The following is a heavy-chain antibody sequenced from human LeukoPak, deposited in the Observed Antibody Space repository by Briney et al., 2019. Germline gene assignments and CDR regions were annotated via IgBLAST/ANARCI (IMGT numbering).Heavy chain of an antibody. V-gene: IGHV1-2*02. CDR1: GYTFTGYY. CDR3: AREDAAAAPWFDP. CDR2: INPNSGAT. Sequence: ASVKVSCKASGYTFTGYYMHWVRQAPGQGLEWMGWINPNSGATNYAQKFQGRVTMTRDTSISTAYMELSRLRSDDAAVYYCAREDAAAAPWFDPWGQGTLVTVSS. D-gene: IGHD6-13*01. J-gene: IGHJ5*02.